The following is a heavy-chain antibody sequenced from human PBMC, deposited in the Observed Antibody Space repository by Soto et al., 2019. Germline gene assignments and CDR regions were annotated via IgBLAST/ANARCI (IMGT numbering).Heavy chain of an antibody. CDR1: GFTFSDYA. CDR2: ITKDGTAT. V-gene: IGHV3-23*01. Sequence: EVQMLESGGDLVKPGGSLRLSYAPSGFTFSDYAMSWVRQAPGKGLEWVSSITKDGTATNYADPVKGRFTISRDNSRNTLYLQMNSLRAEDTALYYCAKDWPGTRTPGHDWWGLGTLVTVSS. J-gene: IGHJ4*02. CDR3: AKDWPGTRTPGHDW. D-gene: IGHD1-1*01.